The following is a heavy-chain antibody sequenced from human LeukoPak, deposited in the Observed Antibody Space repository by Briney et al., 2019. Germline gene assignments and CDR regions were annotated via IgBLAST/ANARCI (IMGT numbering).Heavy chain of an antibody. V-gene: IGHV4-59*01. CDR2: MYNGGST. D-gene: IGHD4-23*01. CDR1: GGSISNFY. CDR3: ARGYYGGASS. Sequence: PSETLSLTCTVSGGSISNFYWSWIRQPPGKGLEWIGYMYNGGSTNYNPSLKSRVTISVDTSKNQFSLKLSSVTAADTAVYYCARGYYGGASSWGQGTLVTVSS. J-gene: IGHJ4*02.